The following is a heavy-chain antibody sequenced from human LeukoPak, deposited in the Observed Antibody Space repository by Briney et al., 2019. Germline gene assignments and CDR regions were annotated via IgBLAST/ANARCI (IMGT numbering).Heavy chain of an antibody. CDR1: GYTFTSYY. D-gene: IGHD7-27*01. V-gene: IGHV1-46*01. CDR2: INPSGGST. J-gene: IGHJ6*02. CDR3: ARVGTGSYGMDV. Sequence: ASVTVSCKASGYTFTSYYMHWVRQAPGQGLEWMGIINPSGGSTSYAQKFQGRVTMARDTSTSTVYMELSSLRSEDTAVYYCARVGTGSYGMDVWGQGTTVTVSS.